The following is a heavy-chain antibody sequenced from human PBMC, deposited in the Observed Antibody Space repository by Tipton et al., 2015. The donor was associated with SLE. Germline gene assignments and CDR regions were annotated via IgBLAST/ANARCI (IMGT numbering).Heavy chain of an antibody. V-gene: IGHV4-38-2*02. Sequence: TLSLTCSVFSSSFSGGYYWGWIRQPPGKGLEWIANLHHRESSYYNPSLKSRVTISVDTSKNQFSLRLSSVTAADTAVYLCARVPPDGGSYEFFDYWGPGTLVTVSS. CDR2: LHHRESS. CDR3: ARVPPDGGSYEFFDY. J-gene: IGHJ4*02. D-gene: IGHD1-26*01. CDR1: SSSFSGGYY.